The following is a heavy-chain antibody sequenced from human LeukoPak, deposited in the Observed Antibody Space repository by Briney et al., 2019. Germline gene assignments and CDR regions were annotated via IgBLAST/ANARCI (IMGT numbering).Heavy chain of an antibody. D-gene: IGHD3-3*01. V-gene: IGHV3-53*01. CDR1: GFTVSSNY. CDR3: ARDSDDFVEDY. J-gene: IGHJ4*02. CDR2: IYSGGST. Sequence: PGGSLRLSCAASGFTVSSNYMSWVRQAPAKGLEWVSVIYSGGSTYYAASVKGRFTISRDNSQNTLYLQTNSLRAEDTAVYYCARDSDDFVEDYWGQGTLVTVSS.